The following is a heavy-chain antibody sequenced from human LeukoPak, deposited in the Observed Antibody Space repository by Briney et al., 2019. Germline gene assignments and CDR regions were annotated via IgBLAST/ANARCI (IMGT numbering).Heavy chain of an antibody. V-gene: IGHV4-59*12. CDR2: IYYSGST. D-gene: IGHD2-2*01. CDR1: GGSISSYY. Sequence: SETLSLTCTVSGGSISSYYWSWIRQPPGKGLEWIGYIYYSGSTNYNPSLKSRVTISVDTSKNQFSLKLSSVTAADTAVYYCARGFSASHARGDYFDYWGQGTLVTVSS. J-gene: IGHJ4*02. CDR3: ARGFSASHARGDYFDY.